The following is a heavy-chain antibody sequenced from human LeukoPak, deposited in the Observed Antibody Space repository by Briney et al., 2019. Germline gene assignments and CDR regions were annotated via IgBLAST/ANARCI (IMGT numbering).Heavy chain of an antibody. Sequence: SETLSLTCTVSGGSISSSSSYWGWIRQPPGKGLEWIGYIYYSGSTNYNPSLKSRVTISVNTSKKQFSLKLSSVTAADTAVYYCAREVYGSGSYYLDYWGQGTLVTVSS. J-gene: IGHJ4*02. V-gene: IGHV4-61*01. CDR3: AREVYGSGSYYLDY. D-gene: IGHD3-10*01. CDR1: GGSISSSSSY. CDR2: IYYSGST.